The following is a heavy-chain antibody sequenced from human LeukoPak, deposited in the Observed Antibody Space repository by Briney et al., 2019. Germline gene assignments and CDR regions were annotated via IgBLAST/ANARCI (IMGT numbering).Heavy chain of an antibody. CDR3: AKDRHGYCSGSTCFYDAFDL. CDR2: INANGVNT. Sequence: GGSLRLSCAASGFAFNFYAMTWVRQAPGKGLQWVSTINANGVNTYYADSVRGRFTISKDNSKNTVFLVMSSLRAEDTAIYYCAKDRHGYCSGSTCFYDAFDLWGQGTVVAVSS. J-gene: IGHJ3*01. V-gene: IGHV3-23*01. CDR1: GFAFNFYA. D-gene: IGHD2-15*01.